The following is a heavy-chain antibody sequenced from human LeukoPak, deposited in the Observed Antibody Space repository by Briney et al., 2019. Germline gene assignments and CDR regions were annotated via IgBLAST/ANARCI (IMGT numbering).Heavy chain of an antibody. V-gene: IGHV7-4-1*02. D-gene: IGHD3-10*01. CDR3: ASGVYGFPEPFDY. J-gene: IGHJ4*02. Sequence: ASVKVSCKASGYTFTSYAMNWVRRAPGQGLEWMGWINTNTGNPTYAQGFTGRFVFSLDTSVSTAYLQISSLKAEDTAVYYCASGVYGFPEPFDYWGQGTLVTVSS. CDR1: GYTFTSYA. CDR2: INTNTGNP.